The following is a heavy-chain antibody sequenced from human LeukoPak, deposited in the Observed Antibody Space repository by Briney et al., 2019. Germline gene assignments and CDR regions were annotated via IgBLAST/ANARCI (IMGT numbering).Heavy chain of an antibody. CDR1: GGSISSGGYS. CDR3: ARVHYDSSGYYYRFDY. J-gene: IGHJ4*02. CDR2: IYYSGST. Sequence: ASETLSLTCTVSGGSISSGGYSWSWIRQHPGKGLEWIGYIYYSGSTYYNPSLKSRITISVDTSKNQSSLKLSSVTAADTAVYYCARVHYDSSGYYYRFDYWGQGTLVTVSS. D-gene: IGHD3-22*01. V-gene: IGHV4-31*03.